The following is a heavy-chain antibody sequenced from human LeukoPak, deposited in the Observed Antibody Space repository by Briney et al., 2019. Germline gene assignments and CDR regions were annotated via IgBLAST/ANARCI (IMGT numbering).Heavy chain of an antibody. CDR3: GSGSYRTSAFDY. CDR2: IYYSGST. CDR1: GGSISISSYY. D-gene: IGHD1-26*01. V-gene: IGHV4-39*01. Sequence: SETLSLTCTVSGGSISISSYYWGWIRQPPGKGLEWIGSIYYSGSTYYNPSLNSRVTISVETSKNQCSLKLSSVAAADTAVYYCGSGSYRTSAFDYWGQGTLVTVSS. J-gene: IGHJ4*02.